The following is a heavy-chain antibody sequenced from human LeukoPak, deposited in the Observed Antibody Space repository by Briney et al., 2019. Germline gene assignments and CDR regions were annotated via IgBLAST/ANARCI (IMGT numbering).Heavy chain of an antibody. CDR3: AATDYYDSSGYSY. CDR2: IVVGSGNT. J-gene: IGHJ4*02. V-gene: IGHV1-58*02. CDR1: GFTFTSSA. D-gene: IGHD3-22*01. Sequence: GTSVKVSCKASGFTFTSSAMQWVRQARGQRLEWIGWIVVGSGNTNYAQEFQERVTITRDMSTSTAYMELSSLRSEDTAVYYCAATDYYDSSGYSYWGQGTLVTVSS.